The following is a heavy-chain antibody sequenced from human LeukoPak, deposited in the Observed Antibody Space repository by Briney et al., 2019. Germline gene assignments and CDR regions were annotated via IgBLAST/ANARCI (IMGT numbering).Heavy chain of an antibody. CDR3: ARRGFAAMMYYFDY. J-gene: IGHJ4*02. CDR1: GGSISSYY. V-gene: IGHV4-59*08. Sequence: PSETLSLTCTVSGGSISSYYWSWIRQPPGKGLEWIGYIYYSGSTNYNPSLKSRVTISVDTSKNQFSLKLSSVTAADTAVYYCARRGFAAMMYYFDYWGQGTVVTVSS. D-gene: IGHD5-18*01. CDR2: IYYSGST.